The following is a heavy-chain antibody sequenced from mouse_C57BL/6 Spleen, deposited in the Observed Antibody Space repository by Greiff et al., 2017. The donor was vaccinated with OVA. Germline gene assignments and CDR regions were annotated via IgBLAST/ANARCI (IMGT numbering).Heavy chain of an antibody. V-gene: IGHV3-1*01. J-gene: IGHJ2*01. CDR1: GYSITSGYD. D-gene: IGHD4-1*01. CDR2: ISYSGST. CDR3: ARAWDYFDY. Sequence: DVQLVESGPGMVKPSQSLSLTCTVTGYSITSGYDWHWIRHFPGNKLEWMGYISYSGSTNYNPSLKSRISITHDTSKNHFFLKLNSVTTEDTATYYCARAWDYFDYWGQGTTLTVSS.